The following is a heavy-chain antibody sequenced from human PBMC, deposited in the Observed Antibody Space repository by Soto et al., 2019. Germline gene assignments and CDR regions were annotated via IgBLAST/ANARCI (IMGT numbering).Heavy chain of an antibody. CDR3: AKWPTTYYYDSSGYFDY. V-gene: IGHV3-23*01. CDR2: ISGSGGST. Sequence: PGGSLRLSCAASGFTFSSYAMSWVRQAPGKGLEWVSAISGSGGSTYYADSVKGRFTISRDNSKNTLYLQMNSLRAEDTAVYYCAKWPTTYYYDSSGYFDYWGQGTLVTVSS. J-gene: IGHJ4*02. CDR1: GFTFSSYA. D-gene: IGHD3-22*01.